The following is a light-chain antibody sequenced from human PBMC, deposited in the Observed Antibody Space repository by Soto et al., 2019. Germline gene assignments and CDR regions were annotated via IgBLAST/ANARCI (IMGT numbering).Light chain of an antibody. J-gene: IGKJ3*01. CDR2: KAS. Sequence: DIQMTQSPSTLSASVGDRVTITCRASQSISSWLAWYQQKPGKAPKLLIYKASTLESGVPSRFSGSGSGTDFTLTISSLPPDDFATYYCQQSFTFGPGTKVDIK. CDR3: QQSFT. V-gene: IGKV1-5*03. CDR1: QSISSW.